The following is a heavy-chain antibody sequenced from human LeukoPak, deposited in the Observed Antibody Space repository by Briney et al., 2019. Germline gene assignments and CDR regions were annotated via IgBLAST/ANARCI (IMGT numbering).Heavy chain of an antibody. CDR2: MYNSGIT. V-gene: IGHV4-59*01. J-gene: IGHJ5*02. CDR3: ARDSSAIADNWFDP. D-gene: IGHD2-2*02. Sequence: SETLSLTCTVSGGSISGYYWSWIRQPPGRGLEWIGYMYNSGITNYNPSLKSRVTISVDTSKNQFSLRLRSVTAADTAVYYCARDSSAIADNWFDPWGQGTLVTVSS. CDR1: GGSISGYY.